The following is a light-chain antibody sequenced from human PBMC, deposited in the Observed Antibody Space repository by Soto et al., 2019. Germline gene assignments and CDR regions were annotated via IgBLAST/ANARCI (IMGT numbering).Light chain of an antibody. CDR3: QHFINSPYMYT. CDR1: QDVGTNY. CDR2: GAS. V-gene: IGKV3-20*01. Sequence: EIVLTQSPVTLSLSPGEGATLSCRSSQDVGTNYLAWYQQKPGQAPRLLIFGASSRASGVPGRFSGSGSGTDFTLTISRLEPEDSAVYYCQHFINSPYMYTFGQGTRLEIK. J-gene: IGKJ5*01.